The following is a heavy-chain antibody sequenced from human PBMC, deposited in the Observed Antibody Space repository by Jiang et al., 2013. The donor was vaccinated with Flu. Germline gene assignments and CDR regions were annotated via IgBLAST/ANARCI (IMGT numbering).Heavy chain of an antibody. CDR3: ARDEYSSSSMDV. J-gene: IGHJ6*02. CDR1: GFTFSSYS. D-gene: IGHD6-6*01. CDR2: ISSSSSYI. V-gene: IGHV3-21*01. Sequence: VQLVESGGGLVKPGGSLRLSCAASGFTFSSYSMNWVRQAPGKGLEWVSSISSSSSYIYYADSVKGRFTISRDSAKNSLYLQMNSLRAEDTAVYYCARDEYSSSSMDVWGQGTTVTVSS.